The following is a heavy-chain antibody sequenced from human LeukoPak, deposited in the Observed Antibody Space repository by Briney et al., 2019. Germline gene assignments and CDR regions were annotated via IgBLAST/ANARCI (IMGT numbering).Heavy chain of an antibody. V-gene: IGHV3-7*05. CDR3: ASQVTIFGGGKYFDY. J-gene: IGHJ4*02. CDR2: INEEGSEK. D-gene: IGHD3-3*01. CDR1: GFTFSSYT. Sequence: GGSLRLSCAASGFTFSSYTMNWVRQAPGKGLEWVANINEEGSEKYYVDSVKGRFTTSRDNAKNSLYLHMNSLRAEDTAVYYCASQVTIFGGGKYFDYWGQGTLVTVSS.